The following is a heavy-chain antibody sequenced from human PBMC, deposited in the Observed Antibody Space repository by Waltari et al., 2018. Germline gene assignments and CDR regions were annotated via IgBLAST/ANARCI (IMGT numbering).Heavy chain of an antibody. Sequence: EVQLVESGGVLVKPGGSLRLSCAASGFSFRSFFMPWVRQAPGKGLEWVSSISSSGDSLYYGDSVRGRVTISRDNAKNSVSLHMNSLRAEDTAVYYCARANGVIVGATGDFDYWGQGTLVTVSS. D-gene: IGHD1-26*01. V-gene: IGHV3-21*01. CDR2: ISSSGDSL. CDR3: ARANGVIVGATGDFDY. CDR1: GFSFRSFF. J-gene: IGHJ4*02.